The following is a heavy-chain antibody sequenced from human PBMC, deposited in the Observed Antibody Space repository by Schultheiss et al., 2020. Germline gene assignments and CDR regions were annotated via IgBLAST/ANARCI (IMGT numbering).Heavy chain of an antibody. Sequence: GESLKISCKGSGYRFTNYWIGWVRQMPGKGLEWMGIIYPGDSDTRYSPSFQGQVSISADKSISAAYLQWSSLKASDTAMYYCARLERGYYSDAFDVWGQGTLVTVSS. D-gene: IGHD3-22*01. CDR3: ARLERGYYSDAFDV. J-gene: IGHJ3*01. V-gene: IGHV5-51*01. CDR1: GYRFTNYW. CDR2: IYPGDSDT.